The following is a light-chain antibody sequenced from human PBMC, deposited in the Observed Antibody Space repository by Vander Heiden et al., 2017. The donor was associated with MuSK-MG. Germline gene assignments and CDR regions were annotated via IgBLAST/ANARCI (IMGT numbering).Light chain of an antibody. J-gene: IGKJ5*01. CDR2: GAS. V-gene: IGKV3-20*01. Sequence: EIVLTQSPGTLSLSPGERATLPCRASQSVISTYLAWYQQRPGQAPRLLIYGASSRATGIPDRFSGSGSGTDFTLTIGRLDPADFAVYYCQQYGSSPITFGQGTRLEIK. CDR1: QSVISTY. CDR3: QQYGSSPIT.